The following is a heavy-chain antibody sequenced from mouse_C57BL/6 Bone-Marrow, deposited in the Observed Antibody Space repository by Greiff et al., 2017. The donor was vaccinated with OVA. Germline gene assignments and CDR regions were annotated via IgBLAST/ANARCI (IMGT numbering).Heavy chain of an antibody. CDR3: ARRGYYGSSPHWYFDV. V-gene: IGHV14-3*01. J-gene: IGHJ1*03. Sequence: VQLQQSVAELVRPGASVKLSCTASGFNIKNTYMHWVKQRPVQGLEWIGRIDPANGNTKYAPKFQGKATITADTSSNTAYLQLSSLTSEDTAIYYCARRGYYGSSPHWYFDVWGTGTTVTVSS. D-gene: IGHD1-1*01. CDR2: IDPANGNT. CDR1: GFNIKNTY.